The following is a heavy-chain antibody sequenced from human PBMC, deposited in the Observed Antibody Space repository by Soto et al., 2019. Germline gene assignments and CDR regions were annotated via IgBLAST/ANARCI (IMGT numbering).Heavy chain of an antibody. CDR2: ISSNGDNT. CDR1: GFTFSNYA. V-gene: IGHV3-64D*06. Sequence: GGSLRLSCSASGFTFSNYALHWVRQAPGKGLEYVSAISSNGDNTYYAGSVNGRFTIPRDNSKNTLYLQMSSLRAEDTAVYYCVKDFLGSTSSDGMDVWGQGTTVTSP. D-gene: IGHD6-13*01. J-gene: IGHJ6*02. CDR3: VKDFLGSTSSDGMDV.